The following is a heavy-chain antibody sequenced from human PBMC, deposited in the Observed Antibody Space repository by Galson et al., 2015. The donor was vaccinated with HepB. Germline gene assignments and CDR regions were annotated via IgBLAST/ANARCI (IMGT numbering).Heavy chain of an antibody. CDR1: GFTFSSYC. J-gene: IGHJ4*02. CDR3: AKSPRGYSYGPGY. Sequence: SLRLSCAASGFTFSSYCMHWVRQAPGKGLEWVAVISYDGSNKYYADSVKGRFTISRDNSKNTLYLQMNSLRAEDTAVYYCAKSPRGYSYGPGYWGQGTLVTVSS. D-gene: IGHD5-18*01. V-gene: IGHV3-30*18. CDR2: ISYDGSNK.